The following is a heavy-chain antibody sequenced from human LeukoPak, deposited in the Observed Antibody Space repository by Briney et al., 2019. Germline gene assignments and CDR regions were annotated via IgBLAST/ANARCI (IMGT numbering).Heavy chain of an antibody. CDR3: AKDAPQPELWGSYFDY. CDR2: ISGSGGST. J-gene: IGHJ4*02. D-gene: IGHD3-16*01. CDR1: GFTFSSYA. V-gene: IGHV3-23*01. Sequence: GGSLRLSCAASGFTFSSYAMSWVRQAPGKGLEWVSAISGSGGSTYYADSVKGRFTISRDNSKNTLYLQMNSLRAEDTAVYYCAKDAPQPELWGSYFDYWGQGTLVTVSS.